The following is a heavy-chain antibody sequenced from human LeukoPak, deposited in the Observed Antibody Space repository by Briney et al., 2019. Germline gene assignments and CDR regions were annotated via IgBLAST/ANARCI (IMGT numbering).Heavy chain of an antibody. CDR3: ARIAGVIRSFRIEY. CDR2: IKQDESET. V-gene: IGHV3-7*01. Sequence: GGSLRLSCTASQFTFRYYWMSWVRQGPGKGLEWVANIKQDESETYYVDSVKGRFTISRDNAKKSLYLQMNSLRAEDTAVYYCARIAGVIRSFRIEYWGQGTLVTVSS. J-gene: IGHJ4*02. CDR1: QFTFRYYW. D-gene: IGHD2-21*01.